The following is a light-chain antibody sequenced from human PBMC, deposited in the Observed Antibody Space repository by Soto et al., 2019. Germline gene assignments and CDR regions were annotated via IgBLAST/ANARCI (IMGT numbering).Light chain of an antibody. CDR1: QSVISTY. CDR3: QQRSNWPPRVT. Sequence: EIVLTQSPGTLSLSPGERATLSCRASQSVISTYLAWYQQKPGQAPRLLIYDASNRATGIPARFSGSGSGTDFTLTISSLEPEDFAVYYCQQRSNWPPRVTFGQGTRLEIK. J-gene: IGKJ5*01. CDR2: DAS. V-gene: IGKV3-11*01.